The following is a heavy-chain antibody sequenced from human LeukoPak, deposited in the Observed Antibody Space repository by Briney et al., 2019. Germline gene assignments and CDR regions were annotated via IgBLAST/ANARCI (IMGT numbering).Heavy chain of an antibody. V-gene: IGHV3-66*01. CDR2: IYSGGST. CDR3: ARDFSSSWYYFDY. J-gene: IGHJ4*02. Sequence: GGSLRLSCAASGFTVSSNYMSWVRQAPGKGLEWVSVIYSGGSTYYADSVKGGFTISRDNSKNTLYLQMNSLRAEDTAVYYCARDFSSSWYYFDYWGQGTLVTVSS. CDR1: GFTVSSNY. D-gene: IGHD6-13*01.